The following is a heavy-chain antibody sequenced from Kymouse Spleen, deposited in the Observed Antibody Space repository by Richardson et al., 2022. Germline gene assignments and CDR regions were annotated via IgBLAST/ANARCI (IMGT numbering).Heavy chain of an antibody. Sequence: QVQLVESGGGVVQPGRSLRLSCAASGFTFSSYGMHWVRQAPGKGLEWVAVISYDGSNKYYADSVKGRFTISRDNSKNTLYLQMNSLRAEDTAVYYCAKDGSGSYHAFDIWGQGTMVTVSS. V-gene: IGHV3-30*18. CDR3: AKDGSGSYHAFDI. CDR1: GFTFSSYG. D-gene: IGHD3-10*01. J-gene: IGHJ3*02. CDR2: ISYDGSNK.